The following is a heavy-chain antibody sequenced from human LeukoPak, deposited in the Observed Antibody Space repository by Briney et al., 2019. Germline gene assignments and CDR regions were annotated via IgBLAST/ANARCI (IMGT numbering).Heavy chain of an antibody. Sequence: SETLSLTCTVSGGSISSSSYYWGWIRQPPGKGLEWIGSIYYSGSTYYNPSLKSRVTISVDTSKNQFSLKLSSVTAADTAVYYCAREEGIGVGDAFDIWGQGTMVTVSS. V-gene: IGHV4-39*02. CDR3: AREEGIGVGDAFDI. CDR1: GGSISSSSYY. J-gene: IGHJ3*02. CDR2: IYYSGST. D-gene: IGHD3-3*01.